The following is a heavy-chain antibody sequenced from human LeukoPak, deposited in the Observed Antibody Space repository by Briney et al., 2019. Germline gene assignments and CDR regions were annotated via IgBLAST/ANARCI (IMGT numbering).Heavy chain of an antibody. Sequence: SQTLSLTCTVSGGSIRSSYYYWGWIRQPPGKGLEWIGSIYDSGSTYYNPSLKSRVTISVDTSKNQFSLKLSSVTAADTAVYYCATTVVTYFDYWGQGTLVTVSS. V-gene: IGHV4-39*07. CDR1: GGSIRSSYYY. CDR3: ATTVVTYFDY. CDR2: IYDSGST. D-gene: IGHD4-23*01. J-gene: IGHJ4*02.